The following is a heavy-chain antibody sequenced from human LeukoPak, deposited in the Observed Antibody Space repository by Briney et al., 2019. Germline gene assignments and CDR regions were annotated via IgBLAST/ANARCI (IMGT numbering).Heavy chain of an antibody. V-gene: IGHV4-59*01. CDR3: ARWSDSQRAFDN. CDR2: ICYNGAT. Sequence: SETLSLTCSVSGASMINYCWNWLRRPPGRGLEWIGYICYNGATNSYPSLKSRVTKSIDTSKNQFSLRLASVTASDTAVYFCARWSDSQRAFDNWGQGTQVTVSS. J-gene: IGHJ4*02. D-gene: IGHD4-23*01. CDR1: GASMINYC.